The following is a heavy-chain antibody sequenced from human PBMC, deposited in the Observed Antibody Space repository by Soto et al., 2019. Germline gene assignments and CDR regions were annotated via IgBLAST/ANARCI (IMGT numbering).Heavy chain of an antibody. CDR2: ISYDGSYQ. V-gene: IGHV3-30*18. Sequence: QVQLVESGGGVVQPGRSLRLSCAASGFTFSSDGMHWVRQAPGKGLEWVAVISYDGSYQYYVDSVKGRFTISRDNSKNKLYLQMNSLRAEDTAVYYCAQDEISKSIRGDAFNFWGQGTMVTVSS. J-gene: IGHJ3*01. CDR1: GFTFSSDG. D-gene: IGHD4-4*01. CDR3: AQDEISKSIRGDAFNF.